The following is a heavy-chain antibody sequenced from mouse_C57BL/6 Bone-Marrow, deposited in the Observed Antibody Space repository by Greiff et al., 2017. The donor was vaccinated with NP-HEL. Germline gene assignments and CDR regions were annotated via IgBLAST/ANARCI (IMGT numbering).Heavy chain of an antibody. Sequence: EVQLQESGPVLVKPGASVKMSCKASGYTFTDYYMNWVKQSHGKSLEWIGVINPYNGGTSYNQKFKGKATLTVDKSSSTAYMELNSLTSEDSAVYYCARSGYDYDPGGYAYWGQGTLVTVSA. CDR3: ARSGYDYDPGGYAY. CDR1: GYTFTDYY. V-gene: IGHV1-19*01. CDR2: INPYNGGT. D-gene: IGHD2-4*01. J-gene: IGHJ3*01.